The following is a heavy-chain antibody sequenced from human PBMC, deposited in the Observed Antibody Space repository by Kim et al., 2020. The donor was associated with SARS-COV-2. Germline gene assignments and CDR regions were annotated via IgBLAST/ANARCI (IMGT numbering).Heavy chain of an antibody. J-gene: IGHJ5*02. CDR1: GYSFTSYW. CDR2: IYPGDSDT. Sequence: GESLKISCKGSGYSFTSYWIGWVHQMPGKGLEWMGIIYPGDSDTRYSPSFQGQVTISADKSISTAYLQWSSLKASDTAMYYCARFSENCSGGSCYSWFDPCGQGTLVTVSS. D-gene: IGHD2-15*01. V-gene: IGHV5-51*07. CDR3: ARFSENCSGGSCYSWFDP.